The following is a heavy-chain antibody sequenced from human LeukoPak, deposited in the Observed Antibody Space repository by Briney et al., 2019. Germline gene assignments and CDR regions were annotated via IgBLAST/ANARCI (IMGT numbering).Heavy chain of an antibody. CDR3: ARDLDTARRGNAFDY. J-gene: IGHJ4*02. D-gene: IGHD5-18*01. CDR2: IWCDGSNK. Sequence: GGSLRLSCAASGFTFSSYGMHWVRQAPGKGLEWVAVIWCDGSNKYYADSVKGRFTISRDNSKNTLYLQMNSLRAEDTAVYYCARDLDTARRGNAFDYWGQGTLVTVSS. V-gene: IGHV3-33*01. CDR1: GFTFSSYG.